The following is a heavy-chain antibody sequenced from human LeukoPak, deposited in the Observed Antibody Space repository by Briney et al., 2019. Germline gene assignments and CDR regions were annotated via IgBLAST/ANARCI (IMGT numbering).Heavy chain of an antibody. Sequence: GWSLRLSCAASGFTFSRFGMSWVRQAPGKGLGGVSHISVSTTSRYYADSVMGRFTISRDNAENSLYLQMNSLRDEDTAVYYCARGVIVGATTLDYWGQGTLVTVSS. CDR2: ISVSTTSR. V-gene: IGHV3-48*02. CDR3: ARGVIVGATTLDY. CDR1: GFTFSRFG. D-gene: IGHD1-26*01. J-gene: IGHJ4*02.